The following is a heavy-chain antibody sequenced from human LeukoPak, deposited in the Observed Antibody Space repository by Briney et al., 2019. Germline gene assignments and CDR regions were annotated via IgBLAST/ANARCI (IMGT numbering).Heavy chain of an antibody. CDR1: GYTLTELS. Sequence: ASVKVSCTVSGYTLTELSMHCVRQAPGKGLEWMGGFDPEDGETIYAQKFQGRVTMTEDTSTDTAYMELSSLRSEDTAVYYCAILPIRVGATFLLAFDYWGQGTLVTVSS. CDR3: AILPIRVGATFLLAFDY. CDR2: FDPEDGET. D-gene: IGHD1-26*01. J-gene: IGHJ4*02. V-gene: IGHV1-24*01.